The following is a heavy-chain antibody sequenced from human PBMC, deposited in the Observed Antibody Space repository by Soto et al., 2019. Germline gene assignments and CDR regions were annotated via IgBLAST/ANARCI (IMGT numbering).Heavy chain of an antibody. CDR2: IYYSGST. V-gene: IGHV4-31*03. J-gene: IGHJ4*02. D-gene: IGHD3-10*01. CDR3: ARCSGSGSYTYSPKVDY. Sequence: SETLSLTCTVSGGSISSGGYYWSWIRQHPGKGLEWIGYIYYSGSTYYNPSLKSRVTISVDTSKNQFSLKLSSVTAADTAVYYCARCSGSGSYTYSPKVDYWGQGTLVTVSS. CDR1: GGSISSGGYY.